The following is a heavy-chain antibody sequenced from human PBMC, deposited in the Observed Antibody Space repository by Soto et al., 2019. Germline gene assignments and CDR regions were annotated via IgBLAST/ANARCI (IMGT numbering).Heavy chain of an antibody. CDR3: AKGLDGYNLDY. CDR2: ISYDGSNK. V-gene: IGHV3-30*18. CDR1: GFTFSSYG. J-gene: IGHJ4*02. Sequence: QVPLVESGGGVVQPGRSLRLSCAASGFTFSSYGMHWVRQAPGKGLEWVAVISYDGSNKYYTDSVKGRFTISRDNSKNTLYLQMNSLRAEDTAVYYCAKGLDGYNLDYWGQGTLVTVSS. D-gene: IGHD5-12*01.